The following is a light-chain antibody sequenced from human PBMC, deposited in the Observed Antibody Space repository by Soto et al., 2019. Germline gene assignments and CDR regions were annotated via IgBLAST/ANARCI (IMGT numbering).Light chain of an antibody. CDR1: QSVSSSF. CDR3: QQYDISPFT. Sequence: EVVLTVSPDSLSLSPGETATVSCRASQSVSSSFLAWYQQKPVQAPRLLIYGASNRATDAPDRFSGGGSGTDFSLTISRLEPQYFAVYYCQQYDISPFTFGQGTRV. J-gene: IGKJ3*01. V-gene: IGKV3-20*01. CDR2: GAS.